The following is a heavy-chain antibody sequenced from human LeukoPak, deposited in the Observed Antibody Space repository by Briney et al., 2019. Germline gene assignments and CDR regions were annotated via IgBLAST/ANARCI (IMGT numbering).Heavy chain of an antibody. Sequence: ASVKVSCKTSGYSFTRYGITWVRQAPGQGLEWMGWISGYSGNADYAPKFQGRVTLTTDPSTTTAYMELRSLRSDDAAIYFCARYPLFDLRQDDAFDIWGQGTMVTVSS. CDR1: GYSFTRYG. V-gene: IGHV1-18*01. CDR3: ARYPLFDLRQDDAFDI. J-gene: IGHJ3*02. D-gene: IGHD3-3*01. CDR2: ISGYSGNA.